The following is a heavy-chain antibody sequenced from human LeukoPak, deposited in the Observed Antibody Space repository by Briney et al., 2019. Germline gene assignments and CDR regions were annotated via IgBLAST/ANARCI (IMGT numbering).Heavy chain of an antibody. D-gene: IGHD1-26*01. Sequence: PGGSLRLSCAASGFTFSSYGMHWVRQAPGKGLEWVAVIWYDGSNKYYPGSVKGRSTISRENAKNSLSLQMNSLRAEDTAVYYCVRQQTPHGNFDYWGQGTLVTVSS. J-gene: IGHJ4*02. V-gene: IGHV3-33*01. CDR1: GFTFSSYG. CDR3: VRQQTPHGNFDY. CDR2: IWYDGSNK.